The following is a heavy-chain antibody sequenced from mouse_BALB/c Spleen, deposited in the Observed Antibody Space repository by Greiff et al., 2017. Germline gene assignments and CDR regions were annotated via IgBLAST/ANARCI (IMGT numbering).Heavy chain of an antibody. D-gene: IGHD1-1*01. J-gene: IGHJ3*01. Sequence: QVQLQQSGPGLVAPSQSLSITCTVSGFSLTSYGVHWVRQPPGKGLEWLGVIWAGGSTNYNSALMSRLSISKDNSKSQVFLKMNNLQTDDTAMYYCARDHGSRLSSWFAYWGQGTLVTVSA. CDR2: IWAGGST. V-gene: IGHV2-9*02. CDR1: GFSLTSYG. CDR3: ARDHGSRLSSWFAY.